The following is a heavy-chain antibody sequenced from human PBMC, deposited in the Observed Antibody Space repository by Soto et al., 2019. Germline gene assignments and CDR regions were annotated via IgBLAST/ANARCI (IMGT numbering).Heavy chain of an antibody. D-gene: IGHD3-16*01. J-gene: IGHJ6*02. Sequence: GASVKVSCKASRYTFISYDINWVRQAPGQGLEWMGWMNPSGANTGYAQKFQGRISMTRNTSMNTAYMELNSLTSEDTAVYYCTRGQEVWWNAGPLGLHGLDVWGQGTTVTVSS. V-gene: IGHV1-8*01. CDR1: RYTFISYD. CDR2: MNPSGANT. CDR3: TRGQEVWWNAGPLGLHGLDV.